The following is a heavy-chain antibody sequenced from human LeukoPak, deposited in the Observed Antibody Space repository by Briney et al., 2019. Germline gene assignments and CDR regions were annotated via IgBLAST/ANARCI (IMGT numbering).Heavy chain of an antibody. CDR3: AREGGLNDFDY. V-gene: IGHV3-48*03. CDR1: GLTFRSYE. D-gene: IGHD1-1*01. J-gene: IGHJ4*02. CDR2: ISSSGDLI. Sequence: GGSLRLSCEASGLTFRSYEMNWVRQAPGKGLEWVSYISSSGDLIHYADSVKGRFTFSRDNARNSLYLQMNSLRADDTAIYYGAREGGLNDFDYWGQGTLVTVSS.